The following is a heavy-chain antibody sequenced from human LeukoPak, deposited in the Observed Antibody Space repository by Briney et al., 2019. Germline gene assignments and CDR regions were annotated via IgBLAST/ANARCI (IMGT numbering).Heavy chain of an antibody. CDR3: ARGFRSRRGYSYGSHYYYGMDV. Sequence: SVTVSCTASGGTFSSYAISWVRQAPGQGLEWMGGIIPILGTANYAQKFQGRVTITADKSTSTAYMELSSLRSEDTAVYYCARGFRSRRGYSYGSHYYYGMDVWGKGTTVTVSS. CDR2: IIPILGTA. D-gene: IGHD5-18*01. V-gene: IGHV1-69*10. CDR1: GGTFSSYA. J-gene: IGHJ6*04.